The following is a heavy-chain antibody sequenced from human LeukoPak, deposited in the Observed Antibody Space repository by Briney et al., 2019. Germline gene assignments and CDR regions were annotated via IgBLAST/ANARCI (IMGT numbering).Heavy chain of an antibody. CDR3: ARVPYYDSSGYYYIYFQH. CDR2: ISSSSSTI. CDR1: GFTFSSYS. J-gene: IGHJ1*01. Sequence: GGSLRLSCAASGFTFSSYSMNWVRQAPGKGLEWVSYISSSSSTIYYADSVKGRFTISRDNAKNSLYLQMNSLRAEDTAVYYCARVPYYDSSGYYYIYFQHWGQGTLVTVSS. D-gene: IGHD3-22*01. V-gene: IGHV3-48*01.